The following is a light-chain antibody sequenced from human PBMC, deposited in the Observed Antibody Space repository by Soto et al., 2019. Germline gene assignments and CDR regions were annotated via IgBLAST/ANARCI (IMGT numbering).Light chain of an antibody. V-gene: IGKV3D-20*02. CDR2: DAS. CDR3: QQRSNWPIT. J-gene: IGKJ5*01. CDR1: QSVSSNY. Sequence: EIVLTQSPGTLSLSPGEGATLSCRASQSVSSNYLAWYQQKPGQAPRLLIYDASNRATGIPARFSGSGSGTDFTLTISSLEPEDFAVYYCQQRSNWPITFGQGTRLEIK.